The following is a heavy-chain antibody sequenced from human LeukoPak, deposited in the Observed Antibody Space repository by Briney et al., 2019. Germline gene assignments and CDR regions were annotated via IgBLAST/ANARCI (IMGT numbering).Heavy chain of an antibody. CDR1: GFTFSSDA. CDR3: AKAVIGWYSYYFDY. J-gene: IGHJ4*02. D-gene: IGHD6-19*01. V-gene: IGHV3-23*01. Sequence: PGGSLRLSCAASGFTFSSDAMSWVRQAPGKGLEWVSAISGSGGSTYYADSVKGRFTISRDNSKNTLYLQMNSLRAEDTAVYYCAKAVIGWYSYYFDYWGQGTLVTVSS. CDR2: ISGSGGST.